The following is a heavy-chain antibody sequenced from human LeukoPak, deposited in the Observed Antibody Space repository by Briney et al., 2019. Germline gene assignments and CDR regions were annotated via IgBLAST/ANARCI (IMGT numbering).Heavy chain of an antibody. Sequence: ASVKVSCKVSGYTLTELSMHWVRQAPGKGLEWMGGFDPEDGETIYAQKFQGRVTMTEDTSTDTAYMELSSLRSEDTAVYYCATVVGHSGGYPFPEYYFDYWGQGTLVTVSS. CDR2: FDPEDGET. V-gene: IGHV1-24*01. CDR3: ATVVGHSGGYPFPEYYFDY. D-gene: IGHD1-26*01. J-gene: IGHJ4*02. CDR1: GYTLTELS.